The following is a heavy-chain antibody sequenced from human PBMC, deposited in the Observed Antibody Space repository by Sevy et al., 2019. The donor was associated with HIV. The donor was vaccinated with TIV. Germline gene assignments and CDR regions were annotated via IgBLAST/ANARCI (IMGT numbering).Heavy chain of an antibody. V-gene: IGHV4-59*11. Sequence: SETLSLTCAISGGSISGHYWGWIRQPPGKGLEWIPYIYDSGSSNYNPSLSGRVTISVDTSKNQFSLRLSSVAAADTAVYYCARGGALTYYDTTGFQNYFDSWGPGTLVTVSS. CDR1: GGSISGHY. CDR3: ARGGALTYYDTTGFQNYFDS. J-gene: IGHJ4*02. D-gene: IGHD3-22*01. CDR2: IYDSGSS.